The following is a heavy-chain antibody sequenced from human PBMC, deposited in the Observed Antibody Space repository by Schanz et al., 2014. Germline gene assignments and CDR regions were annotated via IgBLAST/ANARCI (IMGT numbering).Heavy chain of an antibody. CDR2: ISSTSSSK. V-gene: IGHV3-48*04. Sequence: EVHLVESGGCLGQRGGSLIVSCEGSGFTFNSYSMNWVRQAPGKGLEWISYISSTSSSKDYADSVKGRFTISRVDAKNSVHLQMNSLRAEDTAVYYCARGGFYCTSITCQGYYHGMDVWGQGTTVTVSS. J-gene: IGHJ6*02. D-gene: IGHD2-2*01. CDR3: ARGGFYCTSITCQGYYHGMDV. CDR1: GFTFNSYS.